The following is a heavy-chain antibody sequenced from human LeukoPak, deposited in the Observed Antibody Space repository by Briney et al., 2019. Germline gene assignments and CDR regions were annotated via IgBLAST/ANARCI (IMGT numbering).Heavy chain of an antibody. V-gene: IGHV4-39*01. Sequence: ASETLSLTCTVSGGSVSSTEFYWGWIRQPPGKGLQWIVNIYYTGSTYYNPSLNSRVTMSVDTSQNQFSLKMTSVTAADTAVYYCARLSKGRYFDYIFDYWGQGTLVTVSS. CDR1: GGSVSSTEFY. CDR3: ARLSKGRYFDYIFDY. D-gene: IGHD3-9*01. J-gene: IGHJ4*02. CDR2: IYYTGST.